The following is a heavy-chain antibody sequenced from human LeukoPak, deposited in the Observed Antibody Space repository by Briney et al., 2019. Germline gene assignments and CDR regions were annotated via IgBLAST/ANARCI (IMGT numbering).Heavy chain of an antibody. CDR2: ISSSGSTI. D-gene: IGHD1-26*01. CDR3: AREAIVGATLIPRRYFDY. J-gene: IGHJ4*02. CDR1: GFTFSSYE. Sequence: PGGSLRLSYAASGFTFSSYEMNWVRQAPGKGLEWVSYISSSGSTIYYADSVKGRFTISRDNAKNSLYLQMNSLRAEDTAVYYCAREAIVGATLIPRRYFDYWGQGTLVTVSS. V-gene: IGHV3-48*03.